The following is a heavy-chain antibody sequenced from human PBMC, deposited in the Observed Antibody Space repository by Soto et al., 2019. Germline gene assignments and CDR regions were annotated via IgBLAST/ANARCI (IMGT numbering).Heavy chain of an antibody. CDR2: ISGSGGST. V-gene: IGHV3-23*01. CDR3: AKDPSQKSSGYSNFDY. Sequence: GGSLRLSCAASGFTFSSYAMSWVRQAPGKGLEWVSAISGSGGSTYYADSVKGRFTISRDNSKNTLYLQMNSLRAEDTAVYYCAKDPSQKSSGYSNFDYWGQETLVTVSS. J-gene: IGHJ4*02. D-gene: IGHD3-22*01. CDR1: GFTFSSYA.